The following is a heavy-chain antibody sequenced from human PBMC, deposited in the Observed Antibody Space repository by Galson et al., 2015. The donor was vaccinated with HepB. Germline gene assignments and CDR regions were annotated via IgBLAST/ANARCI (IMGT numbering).Heavy chain of an antibody. CDR1: GFSLSTSGMC. Sequence: PALVKPTQTLTLTCTFSGFSLSTSGMCVSWIRQPPGKALEWLARIDWDDDKYYSTSLKTRLTISKDTSKNQVVLTMTNMAPVDTATYYCARIRSGYSGYGHAFDIWGQGTMVTVSS. V-gene: IGHV2-70*11. CDR2: IDWDDDK. CDR3: ARIRSGYSGYGHAFDI. D-gene: IGHD5-12*01. J-gene: IGHJ3*02.